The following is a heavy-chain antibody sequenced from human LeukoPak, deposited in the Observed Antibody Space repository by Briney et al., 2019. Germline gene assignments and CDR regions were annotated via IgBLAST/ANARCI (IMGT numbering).Heavy chain of an antibody. CDR1: GGSFSGYY. CDR3: ARGPLRRSSSFGRAFDI. D-gene: IGHD6-6*01. Sequence: SETLSLTCAVYGGSFSGYYWSWIRQPPGKGLEWIGEINHSGSTNYNPSLKSRVTISVDTSKNQFSLKLSSVTAADMAVYYCARGPLRRSSSFGRAFDIWGQGTMVTVSS. V-gene: IGHV4-34*01. J-gene: IGHJ3*02. CDR2: INHSGST.